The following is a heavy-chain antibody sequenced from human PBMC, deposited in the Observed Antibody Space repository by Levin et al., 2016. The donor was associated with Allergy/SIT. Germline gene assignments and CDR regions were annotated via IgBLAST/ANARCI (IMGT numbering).Heavy chain of an antibody. D-gene: IGHD1-26*01. V-gene: IGHV4-4*07. Sequence: SETLSLTCTVSGGSISSYYWSWIRQPAGKGLEWIGRIYTSGSTNYNPSLKSRVTMSVDTSKNQFSLKLSSVTAADTAVYYCARGIEGGSSLLVDYWGQGTLVTVSS. CDR1: GGSISSYY. CDR2: IYTSGST. CDR3: ARGIEGGSSLLVDY. J-gene: IGHJ4*02.